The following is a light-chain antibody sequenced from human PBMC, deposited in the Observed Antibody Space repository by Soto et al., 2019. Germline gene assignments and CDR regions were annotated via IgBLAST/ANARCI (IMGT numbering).Light chain of an antibody. CDR2: DST. CDR1: QSIHTS. V-gene: IGKV3-11*01. J-gene: IGKJ5*01. CDR3: QQRNVWPPIT. Sequence: EIVVTQSPATLSVSPGEGATLSCRASQSIHTSLAWYQQKSGRPPRLVIYDSTLRANGVPDRFGGSRSGTEFTLTINSLEPEDFAVYYCQQRNVWPPITFGQRTRLEI.